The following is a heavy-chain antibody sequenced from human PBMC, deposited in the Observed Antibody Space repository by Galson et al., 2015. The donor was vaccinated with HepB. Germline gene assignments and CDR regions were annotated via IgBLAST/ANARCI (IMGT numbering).Heavy chain of an antibody. Sequence: SLRLSCAASGLTFSSYAMSWVRQAPGKGLEWVSAISGSGGSTYYADSVKGRFTISRDNSKNTLYLQMNSLRAEDTAVYYCAKLEAGEYCSSTSCYPFYYYYGMDVWGQGTTVTVSS. CDR1: GLTFSSYA. J-gene: IGHJ6*02. CDR3: AKLEAGEYCSSTSCYPFYYYYGMDV. CDR2: ISGSGGST. V-gene: IGHV3-23*01. D-gene: IGHD2-2*01.